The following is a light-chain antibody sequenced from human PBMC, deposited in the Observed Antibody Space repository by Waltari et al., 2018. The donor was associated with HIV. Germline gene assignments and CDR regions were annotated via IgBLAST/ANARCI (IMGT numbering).Light chain of an antibody. CDR3: QQYSIT. CDR2: WAS. J-gene: IGKJ3*01. CDR1: QSVLYSSNNKNY. V-gene: IGKV4-1*01. Sequence: DIVMTQSPDSLAVSLGERATINCKSSQSVLYSSNNKNYLAWYQQKPGQPPKLLIYWASTRESGVPDRFSGSGSGTDFTLTISSLQAEDVAVYYCQQYSITFGPGTKVDIK.